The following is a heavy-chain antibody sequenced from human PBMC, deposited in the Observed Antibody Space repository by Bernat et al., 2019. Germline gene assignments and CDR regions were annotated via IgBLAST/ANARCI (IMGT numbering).Heavy chain of an antibody. CDR2: IYSGGNT. CDR1: GFSVSSSY. J-gene: IGHJ3*02. CDR3: ARERATVYDAFDI. D-gene: IGHD4-17*01. Sequence: EVQLVETGGGLIQPGGSLRLSCAASGFSVSSSYMSWVRQAPGKGLGWVSIIYSGGNTYYADSVGGRFTISRDNSKNTLYLQMNNLRADDTAVYYCARERATVYDAFDIWGQGTIVTVSS. V-gene: IGHV3-53*02.